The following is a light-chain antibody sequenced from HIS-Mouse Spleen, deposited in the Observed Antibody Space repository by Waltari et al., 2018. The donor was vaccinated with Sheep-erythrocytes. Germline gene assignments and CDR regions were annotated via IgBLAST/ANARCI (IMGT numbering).Light chain of an antibody. Sequence: QSALTQPRSVSGSPGQSVTISCTGNSSDVGGYNYVSWYQQHPGKAPKRMIYEVSNRPSGVANRFSGSKSGNTASLTISGLQAEDEADYYCSSYTSSSWVFGGGTKLTVL. CDR2: EVS. CDR1: SSDVGGYNY. J-gene: IGLJ3*02. V-gene: IGLV2-14*01. CDR3: SSYTSSSWV.